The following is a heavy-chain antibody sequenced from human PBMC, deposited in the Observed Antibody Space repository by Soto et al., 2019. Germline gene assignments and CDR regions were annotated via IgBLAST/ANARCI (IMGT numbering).Heavy chain of an antibody. CDR2: ISYDGSNK. J-gene: IGHJ6*03. CDR3: AKDPYSGYDYYYYYYMDV. CDR1: GFTFSSYG. V-gene: IGHV3-30*18. D-gene: IGHD5-12*01. Sequence: PGGSLRLSCAASGFTFSSYGMHWVRQAPGKGLEWVAVISYDGSNKYYADSVKGRFTISRDNSKNTLYLQMNSLRAEDTAVYYCAKDPYSGYDYYYYYYMDVWGKGTTVTVSS.